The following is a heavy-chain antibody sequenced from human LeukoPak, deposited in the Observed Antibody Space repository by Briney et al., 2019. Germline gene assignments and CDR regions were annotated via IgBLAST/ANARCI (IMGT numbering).Heavy chain of an antibody. CDR3: AKDNYYDSSGYLTYYFDY. CDR2: ISGSGGST. J-gene: IGHJ4*02. V-gene: IGHV3-23*01. D-gene: IGHD3-22*01. CDR1: GFTFSSYA. Sequence: GGSLRLSCAASGFTFSSYAMSWVRQAPGKGLEWVSAISGSGGSTYYADSVRGRFTISRDNSKNTLYLQMNSLRAEDTAVYYCAKDNYYDSSGYLTYYFDYWGQGTLVTVSS.